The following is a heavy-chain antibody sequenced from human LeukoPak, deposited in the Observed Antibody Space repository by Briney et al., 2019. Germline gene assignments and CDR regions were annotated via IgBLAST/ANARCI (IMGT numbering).Heavy chain of an antibody. Sequence: PSETLSLTRTVSGGSISSYYWSWIRQPPGKGLEWIGYIYYSGSTNYNPSLKSRVTITVDPSKNQFSLKLSSVPAADTAVYYCARGPSIRGGSSWYFYWGQGTLVTVSS. V-gene: IGHV4-59*01. CDR1: GGSISSYY. CDR3: ARGPSIRGGSSWYFY. D-gene: IGHD6-13*01. CDR2: IYYSGST. J-gene: IGHJ4*02.